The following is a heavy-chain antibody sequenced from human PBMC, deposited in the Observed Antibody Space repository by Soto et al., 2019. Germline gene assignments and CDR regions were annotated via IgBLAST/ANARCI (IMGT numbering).Heavy chain of an antibody. V-gene: IGHV1-24*01. J-gene: IGHJ6*02. CDR1: GYTLTELS. CDR2: FDPEDGET. CDR3: ATETKYDILTGYFVSQYYYGMDV. Sequence: ASVKVSCKVSGYTLTELSMHWVRQAPGKGLEWMGGFDPEDGETIYAQKFQGRVIMTEDTSTDTAYMELSSLRSEDTAVYYCATETKYDILTGYFVSQYYYGMDVWGQGTTVSVSS. D-gene: IGHD3-9*01.